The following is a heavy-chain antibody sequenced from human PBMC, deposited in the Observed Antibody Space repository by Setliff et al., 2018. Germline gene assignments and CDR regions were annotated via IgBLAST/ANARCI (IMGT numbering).Heavy chain of an antibody. V-gene: IGHV1-18*01. CDR1: GYTFTSYG. Sequence: GASVKVSCKASGYTFTSYGISWVRQAPGQGLEWMGWISAYNGNTNYAQKLQGRVTMTTDTSTSTAYMELRSLRSDDTAVYYCARGSGYLTSFYYYYYGMDVWGQGTTVTVSS. CDR3: ARGSGYLTSFYYYYYGMDV. J-gene: IGHJ6*02. CDR2: ISAYNGNT. D-gene: IGHD5-12*01.